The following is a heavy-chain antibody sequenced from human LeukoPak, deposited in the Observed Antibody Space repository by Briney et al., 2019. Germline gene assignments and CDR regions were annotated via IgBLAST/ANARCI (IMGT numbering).Heavy chain of an antibody. Sequence: SETLCLTCTVSGGSISSSSYYWGWIRQPPGKGLEWIGSIYYSGSTYYNPSLKSRVTISVDTSKNQFSLKLSSVTAAGTAVYYCARLGDYVWGSYRNINDAFDIWGQGTMVTVSS. D-gene: IGHD3-16*02. CDR2: IYYSGST. CDR3: ARLGDYVWGSYRNINDAFDI. CDR1: GGSISSSSYY. J-gene: IGHJ3*02. V-gene: IGHV4-39*01.